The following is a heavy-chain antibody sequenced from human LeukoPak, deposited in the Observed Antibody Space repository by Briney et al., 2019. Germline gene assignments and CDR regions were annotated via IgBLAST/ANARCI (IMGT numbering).Heavy chain of an antibody. CDR1: GGTFSSYA. J-gene: IGHJ5*02. CDR3: ARAASIAAAGPGGFDP. D-gene: IGHD6-13*01. V-gene: IGHV1-69*13. CDR2: IIPIFGTA. Sequence: ASVKVSCKASGGTFSSYAISWVRQAPGQGLEWMGGIIPIFGTANYAQKFQGRVTITADESTSTAYMELSSLRSEDTAVYYCARAASIAAAGPGGFDPWGQGTLVTVSS.